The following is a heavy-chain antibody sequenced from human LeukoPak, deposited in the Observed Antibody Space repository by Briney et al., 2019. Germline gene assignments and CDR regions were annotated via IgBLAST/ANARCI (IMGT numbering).Heavy chain of an antibody. CDR2: TRNKANSYTT. Sequence: PGGSLRLSCAASGFTFSSYEMNWVRQAPGKGLEWVGRTRNKANSYTTEYAASVKGRFTISRDDSKNSLYLQMNSLKTEDTAVYYCARASLDYYYGMDVWGQGTTVTVSS. CDR3: ARASLDYYYGMDV. V-gene: IGHV3-72*01. J-gene: IGHJ6*02. CDR1: GFTFSSYE. D-gene: IGHD3-16*01.